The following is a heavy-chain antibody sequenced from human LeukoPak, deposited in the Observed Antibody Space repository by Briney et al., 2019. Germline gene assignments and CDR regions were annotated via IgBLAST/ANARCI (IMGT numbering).Heavy chain of an antibody. D-gene: IGHD6-6*01. CDR2: IYYSGNT. J-gene: IGHJ4*02. CDR1: GGSISSSSDY. V-gene: IGHV4-39*01. Sequence: SETLSLTCTVSGGSISSSSDYWGWIRQPPGKGLEWIGSIYYSGNTYYNPSLKSPVTISLDTSKNQFSLKLSSVTAADTAVYYCARQSVRAIAIAARPGNYFDYWGQGTLVTVSS. CDR3: ARQSVRAIAIAARPGNYFDY.